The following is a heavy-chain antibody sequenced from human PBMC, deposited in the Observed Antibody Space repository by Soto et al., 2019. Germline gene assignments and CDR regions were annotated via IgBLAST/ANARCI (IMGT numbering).Heavy chain of an antibody. J-gene: IGHJ4*02. CDR3: EGESGENWSYEAY. V-gene: IGHV4-4*07. Sequence: QVQLQESGPGLVKPSETLSLTCTVSGDTITSFSWNWIRQSAGKGLEWIGRISTTGNTHYNPSLESRVTMSLDTSKNQFSLKRTSVTAADTAVYYCEGESGENWSYEAYWGQGTLVTVSS. D-gene: IGHD1-7*01. CDR2: ISTTGNT. CDR1: GDTITSFS.